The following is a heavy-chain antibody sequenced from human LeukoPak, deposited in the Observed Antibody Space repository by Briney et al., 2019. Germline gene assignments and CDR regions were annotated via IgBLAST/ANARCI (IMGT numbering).Heavy chain of an antibody. V-gene: IGHV3-7*01. CDR1: GITFSSSW. J-gene: IGHJ4*02. D-gene: IGHD4/OR15-4a*01. CDR2: IKEDGNEK. Sequence: GGSLRLSCVASGITFSSSWMSWVRQTPGKGLEWVADIKEDGNEKLYVDSVKGRFTIPRDNAKNSVYLQMNRLRVEDTAVYFCARDPLCGAIDYWGQGTLVTVSS. CDR3: ARDPLCGAIDY.